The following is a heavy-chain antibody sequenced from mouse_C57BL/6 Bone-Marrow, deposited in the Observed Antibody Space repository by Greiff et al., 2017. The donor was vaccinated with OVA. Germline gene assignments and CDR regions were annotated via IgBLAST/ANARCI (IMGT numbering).Heavy chain of an antibody. Sequence: VQLQQSGPGLVQPSQSLSITCTVSGFSLTSYGVHWVRQSPGKGLEWLGVIWSGGSTDYNAAFISRLSISKDNSKSQVFFKMNSLQADDTAIYYCARKGDYGNYHTLYYYAMDYWGQGTSVTVSS. CDR1: GFSLTSYG. CDR2: IWSGGST. CDR3: ARKGDYGNYHTLYYYAMDY. D-gene: IGHD2-1*01. J-gene: IGHJ4*01. V-gene: IGHV2-2*01.